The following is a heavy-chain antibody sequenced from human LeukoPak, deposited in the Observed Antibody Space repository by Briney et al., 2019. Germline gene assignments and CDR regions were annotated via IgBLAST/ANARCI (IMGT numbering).Heavy chain of an antibody. J-gene: IGHJ4*02. CDR3: ARATYYYDSSGYRGFDY. CDR2: MNPNSGNT. V-gene: IGHV1-8*03. D-gene: IGHD3-22*01. Sequence: ASVKVSCKASGYTFTSYDINWVRQATGQGLEWMGWMNPNSGNTGYAQKFQGRVTITRNTSISTAYMELSSLRSEDTAVYYCARATYYYDSSGYRGFDYWGQGTLVTVSS. CDR1: GYTFTSYD.